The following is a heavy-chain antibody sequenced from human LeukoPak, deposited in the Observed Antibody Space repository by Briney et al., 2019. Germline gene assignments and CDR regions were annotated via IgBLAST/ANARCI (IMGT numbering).Heavy chain of an antibody. J-gene: IGHJ6*03. V-gene: IGHV4-61*02. D-gene: IGHD1-14*01. CDR1: GGSISSGSYY. Sequence: PSQTLSLTCTVSGGSISSGSYYWRWLRQPAGKGLEWIGRIYTSGSTNYNPSLKSRVTISVDTSKNQFSLKLSSVTAADTAVYYCARDGTRRYMDVWGKGTTVTVSS. CDR3: ARDGTRRYMDV. CDR2: IYTSGST.